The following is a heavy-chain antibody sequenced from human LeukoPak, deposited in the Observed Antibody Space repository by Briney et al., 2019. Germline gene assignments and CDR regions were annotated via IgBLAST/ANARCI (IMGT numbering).Heavy chain of an antibody. D-gene: IGHD6-19*01. CDR1: GYTFTGYY. Sequence: GASVEVSCKASGYTFTGYYMHWGRQAPGQGLEWMGWSNPNSGGTNYAQKFKGRVAMTRGTSISTAYMELSRLRSDDTAVYYCASSFLPRAGHLDYWGQGTLVTVSS. CDR3: ASSFLPRAGHLDY. J-gene: IGHJ4*02. V-gene: IGHV1-2*02. CDR2: SNPNSGGT.